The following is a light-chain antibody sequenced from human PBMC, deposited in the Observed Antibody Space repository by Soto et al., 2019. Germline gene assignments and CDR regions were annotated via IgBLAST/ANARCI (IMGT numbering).Light chain of an antibody. CDR2: EVS. J-gene: IGLJ1*01. V-gene: IGLV2-8*01. CDR1: SSDVGGYHY. Sequence: QSALTQPPSASGSPGQSVTISCTGTSSDVGGYHYVSWYQQHPGKAPKLMIYEVSKRPSGVPDRFSDSKSGNTASLTVSGLQAEDEADYYCSSYAGSNTDVFGTGTKLTVL. CDR3: SSYAGSNTDV.